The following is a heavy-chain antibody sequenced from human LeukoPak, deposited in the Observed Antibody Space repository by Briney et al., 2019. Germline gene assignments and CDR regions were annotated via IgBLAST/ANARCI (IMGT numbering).Heavy chain of an antibody. CDR3: ARASYDILTGRRPTLDY. CDR1: GYTFTGYY. J-gene: IGHJ4*02. Sequence: GASVKVSCKASGYTFTGYYMHWVRQAPGQGLEWMGWINPNSGGTNYAQKFQGRVTMTRDTSTSTVYMELSSLRSEDTAVYYCARASYDILTGRRPTLDYWGQGTLVTVSS. CDR2: INPNSGGT. V-gene: IGHV1-2*02. D-gene: IGHD3-9*01.